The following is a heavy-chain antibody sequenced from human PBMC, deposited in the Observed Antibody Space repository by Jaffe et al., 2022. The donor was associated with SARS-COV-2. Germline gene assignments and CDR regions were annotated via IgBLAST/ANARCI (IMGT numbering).Heavy chain of an antibody. Sequence: EVQLVESGGDLVQPGESLRLSCVDFGFTFTTSWMTWVRQAPGQGLECVATIKEDGSEKYYVDSVKGRFTISRDNAKNTLYLQMNSLRAEDTAVYFCAKITSRSSDSWGQGTPVTVSS. CDR3: AKITSRSSDS. D-gene: IGHD2-2*01. V-gene: IGHV3-7*01. CDR2: IKEDGSEK. CDR1: GFTFTTSW. J-gene: IGHJ4*02.